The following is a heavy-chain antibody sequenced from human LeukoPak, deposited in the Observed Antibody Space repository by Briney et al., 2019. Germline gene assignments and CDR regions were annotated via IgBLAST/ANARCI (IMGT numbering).Heavy chain of an antibody. Sequence: SVKVSCKASGDTFSSYAISWVRQAPGQGLEWMGGVIPIFGTANYAQKFQGRVTITADKSTSTAYMELSSLRSEDTAVYYCARGPEGYYYYYMDVWGKGTTVTASS. V-gene: IGHV1-69*06. J-gene: IGHJ6*03. CDR3: ARGPEGYYYYYMDV. CDR1: GDTFSSYA. CDR2: VIPIFGTA.